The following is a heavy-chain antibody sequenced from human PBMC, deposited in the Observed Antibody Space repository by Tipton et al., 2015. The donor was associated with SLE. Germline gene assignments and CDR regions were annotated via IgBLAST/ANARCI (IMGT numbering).Heavy chain of an antibody. CDR3: AREGITMVQGGFDY. CDR2: IYYNGNT. J-gene: IGHJ4*02. Sequence: TLSLTYTVSGGSISSGGYYWSWIRQHPGKGLEWIGNIYYNGNTYYNLSLKSRVTISVDTSKNQFSLKLSSVTAADTAVYYCAREGITMVQGGFDYWGQGTLVTVSS. D-gene: IGHD3-10*01. CDR1: GGSISSGGYY. V-gene: IGHV4-31*03.